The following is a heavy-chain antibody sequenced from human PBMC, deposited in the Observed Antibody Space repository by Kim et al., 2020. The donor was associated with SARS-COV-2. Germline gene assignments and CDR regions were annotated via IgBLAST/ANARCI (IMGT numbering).Heavy chain of an antibody. Sequence: GGSLRLSCAASGFTFSSYAMSWVRQAPGKGLEWVSTISGSGGSTYYADSVKGRFTISRDNSKNTLYLQMNSLRAEDTAVYYCAKDRVGVVNNFGYWGQGTLVTVPS. J-gene: IGHJ4*02. D-gene: IGHD3-3*01. CDR1: GFTFSSYA. CDR2: ISGSGGST. V-gene: IGHV3-23*01. CDR3: AKDRVGVVNNFGY.